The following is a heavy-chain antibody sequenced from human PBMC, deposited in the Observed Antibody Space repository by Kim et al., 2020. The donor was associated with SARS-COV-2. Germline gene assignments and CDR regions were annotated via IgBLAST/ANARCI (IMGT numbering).Heavy chain of an antibody. CDR1: GFTFSSYA. J-gene: IGHJ3*02. CDR3: ARAISARAFGSIDI. CDR2: ISYDGSNK. D-gene: IGHD6-6*01. V-gene: IGHV3-30-3*01. Sequence: GGSLRLSCAASGFTFSSYAMHWVRQAPGKGLEWVSVISYDGSNKYYADSVKGRFTISRDNSKNTLYLQMNSLRAEDTAVYYCARAISARAFGSIDIWGQG.